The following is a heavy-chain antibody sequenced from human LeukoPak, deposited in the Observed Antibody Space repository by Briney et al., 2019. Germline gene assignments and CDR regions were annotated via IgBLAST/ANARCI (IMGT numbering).Heavy chain of an antibody. CDR1: GDSISSGDYY. J-gene: IGHJ3*02. CDR2: ISSSGST. V-gene: IGHV4-61*02. CDR3: ARGPFSYDSSGAFDI. Sequence: SETLSLTCTVSGDSISSGDYYWSWIRQPAGKGLEWIGRISSSGSTNYNPSLKSRVTISVDTSKNQFSLKLSSVTAADTAVYFRARGPFSYDSSGAFDIWGQGTMVTVSS. D-gene: IGHD3-22*01.